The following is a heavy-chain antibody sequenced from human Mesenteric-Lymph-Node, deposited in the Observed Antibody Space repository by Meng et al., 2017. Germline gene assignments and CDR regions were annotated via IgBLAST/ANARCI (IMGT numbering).Heavy chain of an antibody. CDR2: IYYSGST. J-gene: IGHJ5*02. CDR1: GVSIISSSYY. Sequence: GSLRLSCTVSGVSIISSSYYWGWIRQPPGKGLEWIGSIYYSGSTYYNPSLKSRVTISVDTSKNQFSLKLSSVTAADTAVYYCARLGSKWELPAISWFDPWGQGTLVTVSS. V-gene: IGHV4-39*07. D-gene: IGHD1-26*01. CDR3: ARLGSKWELPAISWFDP.